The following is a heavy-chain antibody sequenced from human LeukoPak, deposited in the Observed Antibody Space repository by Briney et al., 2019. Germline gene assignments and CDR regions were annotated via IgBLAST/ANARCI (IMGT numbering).Heavy chain of an antibody. CDR3: ARDDYDILTGYKWVDGMDV. D-gene: IGHD3-9*01. J-gene: IGHJ6*02. Sequence: ASVKVSCKASGYTFTSYGISWVRQAPGQGLEWMGWISAYNGNTNYAQKLQGRVTMTTDTSTSTAYMELRSLRSDDTAVYYCARDDYDILTGYKWVDGMDVWGQGTTVTVSS. CDR1: GYTFTSYG. CDR2: ISAYNGNT. V-gene: IGHV1-18*01.